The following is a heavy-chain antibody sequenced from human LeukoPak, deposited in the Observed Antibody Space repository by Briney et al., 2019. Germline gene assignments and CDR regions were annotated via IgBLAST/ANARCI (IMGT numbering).Heavy chain of an antibody. D-gene: IGHD4-11*01. J-gene: IGHJ4*02. V-gene: IGHV3-11*04. CDR3: ARDSAGDYSNYFDY. CDR1: GFTFSDYY. CDR2: ISSSGSTI. Sequence: PGGSLRLSCAASGFTFSDYYMSWIRQAPGKGLEWVSYISSSGSTIYYADSVKGRFTISRDNSKNTLYLQMNSLRAEDTAVYYCARDSAGDYSNYFDYWGQGTLVTVSS.